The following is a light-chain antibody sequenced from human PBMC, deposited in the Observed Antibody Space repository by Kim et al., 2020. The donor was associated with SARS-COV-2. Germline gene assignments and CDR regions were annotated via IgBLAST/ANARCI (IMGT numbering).Light chain of an antibody. J-gene: IGLJ3*02. CDR2: RDT. V-gene: IGLV3-9*01. CDR1: NIGGKN. CDR3: QVWDSSTASWV. Sequence: SYELTQPLSVSMALGQTARFTCGGYNIGGKNVHWYQQKAGQAPVLVIYRDTNRPSGIPERFSGSNSENMATLTISGAQVGDEADYYCQVWDSSTASWVFGGGTQLTVL.